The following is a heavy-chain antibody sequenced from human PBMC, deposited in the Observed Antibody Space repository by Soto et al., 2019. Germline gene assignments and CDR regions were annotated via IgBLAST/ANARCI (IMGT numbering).Heavy chain of an antibody. CDR2: ISYDGSNK. CDR1: GFTFSSYA. Sequence: GGSLRLSCAASGFTFSSYAMHWVRQAPGKGLEWVAVISYDGSNKYYADSVKGRFTISRDNSKNTLYLQMNSLRAEDTAVYYCARDLKWLVHLDYWGQGTLVTVSS. CDR3: ARDLKWLVHLDY. V-gene: IGHV3-30*04. J-gene: IGHJ4*02. D-gene: IGHD6-19*01.